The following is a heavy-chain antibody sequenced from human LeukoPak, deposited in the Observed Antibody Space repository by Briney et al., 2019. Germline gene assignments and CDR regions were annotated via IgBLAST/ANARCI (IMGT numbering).Heavy chain of an antibody. J-gene: IGHJ4*02. Sequence: GGSLRLSCAASGFTFSSYAMHWVRQAPGKGLEYVSAISSNGGSTYYANSVKGRFTISRDNSKNTLYLQMGSLRAEDMAVYYCASLFHSSGWYGGVFDHWGQGTLVTVSS. V-gene: IGHV3-64*01. CDR3: ASLFHSSGWYGGVFDH. CDR1: GFTFSSYA. CDR2: ISSNGGST. D-gene: IGHD6-19*01.